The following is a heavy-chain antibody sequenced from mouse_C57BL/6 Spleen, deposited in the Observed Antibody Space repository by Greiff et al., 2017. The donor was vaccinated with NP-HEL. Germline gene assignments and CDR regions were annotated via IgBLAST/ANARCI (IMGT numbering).Heavy chain of an antibody. Sequence: LQESGPELVKPGASVKISCKASGYAFSSSWMNWVKQRPGKGLEWIGRIYPGDGDTNYNGKFKGKATLTADKSSSTAYMQLSSLTSEDSAVYFCARGSRGYFDVWGTGTTVTVSS. V-gene: IGHV1-82*01. CDR1: GYAFSSSW. CDR2: IYPGDGDT. CDR3: ARGSRGYFDV. J-gene: IGHJ1*03.